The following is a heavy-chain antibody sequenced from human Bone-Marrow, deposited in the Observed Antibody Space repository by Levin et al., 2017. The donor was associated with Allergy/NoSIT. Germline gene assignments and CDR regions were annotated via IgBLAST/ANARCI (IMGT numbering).Heavy chain of an antibody. Sequence: QSGESLKISCAASGFTLSNYGMHWVRQAPGTGLEWVALIWYDGSNKYYGDSVKGRFAISRDNSRNTLYLQMNSLRAEDTALYYCARDSGSGWYPGDYWGQGTLVTVSS. CDR3: ARDSGSGWYPGDY. V-gene: IGHV3-33*01. CDR1: GFTLSNYG. CDR2: IWYDGSNK. D-gene: IGHD6-19*01. J-gene: IGHJ4*02.